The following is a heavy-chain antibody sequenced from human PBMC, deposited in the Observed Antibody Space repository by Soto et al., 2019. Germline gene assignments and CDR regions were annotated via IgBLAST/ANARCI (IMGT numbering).Heavy chain of an antibody. CDR1: GFSFSTYA. J-gene: IGHJ6*02. Sequence: EVQLLESGGGLVQPGGSLRLSCAASGFSFSTYAMSWVRQAPGKGLEWVSVISATGGSTFYADAGKGRFTVSRDNPRNPLYRQRISLRVEDTAGYSCAKDLGSSTNSYYGMDVWGQGTTVTVSS. CDR2: ISATGGST. V-gene: IGHV3-23*01. CDR3: AKDLGSSTNSYYGMDV. D-gene: IGHD1-26*01.